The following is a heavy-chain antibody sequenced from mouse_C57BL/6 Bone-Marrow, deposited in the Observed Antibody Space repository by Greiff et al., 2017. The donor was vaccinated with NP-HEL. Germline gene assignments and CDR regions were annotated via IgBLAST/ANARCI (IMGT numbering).Heavy chain of an antibody. Sequence: VQLQQSGPELVKPGASVKISCKASGYSFTGYYMNWVKQSPEKSLEWIGEINPSTGGTTYNQKFKAKATLTVDKSSSTAYMQLKSLTSEDSAVDYCARFNLLPYAMDYWGQGTSVTVSS. D-gene: IGHD2-10*01. CDR1: GYSFTGYY. CDR2: INPSTGGT. J-gene: IGHJ4*01. CDR3: ARFNLLPYAMDY. V-gene: IGHV1-42*01.